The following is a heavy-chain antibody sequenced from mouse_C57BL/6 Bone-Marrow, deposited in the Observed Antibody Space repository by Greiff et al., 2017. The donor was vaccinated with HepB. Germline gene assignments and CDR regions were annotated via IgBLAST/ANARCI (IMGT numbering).Heavy chain of an antibody. CDR3: ARNRLFAY. V-gene: IGHV2-2*01. Sequence: VQLVESGPGLVQPSQSLSITCTVSGFSLTSYGVHWVRQSPGKGLEWLGVIWSGGSTDYNAAFISRLSISKDNSKSQVFFKMNSLQADDTAIYYCARNRLFAYWGQGTLVTVSA. CDR1: GFSLTSYG. J-gene: IGHJ3*01. CDR2: IWSGGST.